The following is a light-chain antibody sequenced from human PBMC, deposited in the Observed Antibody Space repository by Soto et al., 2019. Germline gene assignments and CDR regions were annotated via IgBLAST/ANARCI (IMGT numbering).Light chain of an antibody. Sequence: DIVMTQSPDSLAVSLGERATLSCRASQSVGSKLAWYQQRPGQAPRLLIYDASNRATGIPARFSGSGSGTEFSLTISSLQSEDFAVYSCQQYGDWPGAFGGGTKVDIK. CDR2: DAS. V-gene: IGKV3D-15*01. CDR3: QQYGDWPGA. J-gene: IGKJ4*01. CDR1: QSVGSK.